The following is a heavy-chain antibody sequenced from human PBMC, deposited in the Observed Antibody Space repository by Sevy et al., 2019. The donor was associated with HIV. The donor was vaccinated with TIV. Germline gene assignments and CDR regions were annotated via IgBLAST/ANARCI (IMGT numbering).Heavy chain of an antibody. J-gene: IGHJ4*02. V-gene: IGHV4-59*08. Sequence: SETLSLTCTVSGGSINSDHWNWIRQPPGKGLEWIGYVYYTGGTNYNPSLKNRVTISVDRTKNQFSLKLTSVTAADTAVYYCARRNDFDIWGQGTLVTVSS. CDR3: ARRNDFDI. CDR1: GGSINSDH. CDR2: VYYTGGT.